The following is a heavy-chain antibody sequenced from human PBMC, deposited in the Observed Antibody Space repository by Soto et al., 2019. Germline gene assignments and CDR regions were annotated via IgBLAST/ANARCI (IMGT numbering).Heavy chain of an antibody. D-gene: IGHD2-2*01. CDR3: ASALGYCNSSGRFRNGFDP. J-gene: IGHJ5*01. V-gene: IGHV1-18*01. CDR1: GSSFRTHG. Sequence: QVQLVQSGAEVKTPGASVKVSCRASGSSFRTHGISWVRQAPGQGLEWMGRISTYDAKTNLPQKFQGRITITTATSTSTAYVELRSLRSADTAVYFFASALGYCNSSGRFRNGFDPWGQGTLVTVSS. CDR2: ISTYDAKT.